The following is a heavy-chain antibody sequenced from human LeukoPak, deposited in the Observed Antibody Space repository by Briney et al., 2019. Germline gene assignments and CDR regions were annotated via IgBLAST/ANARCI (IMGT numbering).Heavy chain of an antibody. D-gene: IGHD3-10*01. Sequence: GGSLRLSCAASGFTFSSYGMHWVRQAPGKGLEWVSSISSSSSYRYYADSVKGRFTISRDNAKNSLYLQMNSLRAEDTAVYYCARDGDGSGSTPSFDYWGQGTLVTVSS. CDR3: ARDGDGSGSTPSFDY. V-gene: IGHV3-21*06. J-gene: IGHJ4*02. CDR2: ISSSSSYR. CDR1: GFTFSSYG.